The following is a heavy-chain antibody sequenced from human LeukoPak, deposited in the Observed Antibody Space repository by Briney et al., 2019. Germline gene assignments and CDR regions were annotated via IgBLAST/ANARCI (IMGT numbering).Heavy chain of an antibody. CDR1: GFTFSDAW. CDR2: IKSKTDDGTT. V-gene: IGHV3-15*01. D-gene: IGHD2-15*01. Sequence: PGGSLRLSCAASGFTFSDAWMSWVRQAPGMGLEWVGRIKSKTDDGTTDYAAPVKGRFTISRDDSKTTLYLQINSLKTEDTAVYYCTADMPASSRASDYWGQGTLVTVSS. J-gene: IGHJ4*02. CDR3: TADMPASSRASDY.